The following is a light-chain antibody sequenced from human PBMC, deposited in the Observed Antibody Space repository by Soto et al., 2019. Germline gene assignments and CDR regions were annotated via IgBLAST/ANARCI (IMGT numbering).Light chain of an antibody. J-gene: IGKJ5*01. CDR2: ASS. V-gene: IGKV3-20*01. CDR3: QLYGISPH. Sequence: EIVLTQSPGTLALSPGERATLSCKTSQSRGSNFLAWYQHKPGKAPRLLIYASSNRATGIPDRLSGSASGTDFTLTIKRLEPEDFAVYYCQLYGISPHFGQGTRLEIK. CDR1: QSRGSNF.